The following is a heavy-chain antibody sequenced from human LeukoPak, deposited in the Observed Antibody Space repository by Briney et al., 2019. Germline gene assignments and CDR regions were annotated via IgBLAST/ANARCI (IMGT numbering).Heavy chain of an antibody. D-gene: IGHD2-15*01. V-gene: IGHV4-59*01. CDR1: GDSISSYY. J-gene: IGHJ5*02. CDR3: ARAVVSWFDP. CDR2: IYYSGST. Sequence: SETLSLTCTVSGDSISSYYWSRIRQPPGKGLEWIGYIYYSGSTNYNPSLKNRVTISVDTSKNQLSLRLNSVTAADTAVYYCARAVVSWFDPWGQGTLVTVSS.